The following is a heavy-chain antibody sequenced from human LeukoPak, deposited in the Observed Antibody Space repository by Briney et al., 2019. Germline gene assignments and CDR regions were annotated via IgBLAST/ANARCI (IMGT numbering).Heavy chain of an antibody. CDR3: ARDSGPNWGYESVWYFDL. Sequence: PSETLSLTCTVSGGSISSYYRSWIRQPAGKGLEWIGRIYTSGSTNYNPSLKSRVTMSVDTSKNQFSLKLSSVTAADTAVYYCARDSGPNWGYESVWYFDLWGRGTLVTVSS. CDR2: IYTSGST. J-gene: IGHJ2*01. V-gene: IGHV4-4*07. D-gene: IGHD7-27*01. CDR1: GGSISSYY.